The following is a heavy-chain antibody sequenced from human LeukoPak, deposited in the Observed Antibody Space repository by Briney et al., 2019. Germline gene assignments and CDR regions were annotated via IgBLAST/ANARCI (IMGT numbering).Heavy chain of an antibody. CDR2: ISNGGSYI. D-gene: IGHD4-17*01. V-gene: IGHV3-21*01. J-gene: IGHJ4*02. CDR1: GFTFSSYW. Sequence: GGSLRLSCAASGFTFSSYWMSWVRQAPGKGLEWVSSISNGGSYIYYADSVKGRFTISRHNAENSLYLQLSSLRVEDTAVYYCARDRDFDDSRVFDYWGQGTLVTVSS. CDR3: ARDRDFDDSRVFDY.